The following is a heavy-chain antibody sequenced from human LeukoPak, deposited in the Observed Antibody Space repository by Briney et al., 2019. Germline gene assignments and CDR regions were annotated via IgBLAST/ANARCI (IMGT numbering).Heavy chain of an antibody. D-gene: IGHD6-19*01. V-gene: IGHV4-59*08. J-gene: IGHJ2*01. CDR2: VYYSGST. CDR3: ARHRDGSSDLFDL. Sequence: SETLSLTCIVSGGSISSYFWSWIRQPPGQGLEWIGYVYYSGSTNYNPSLKSRVTISIDTSKNRFSLKLSSVTAADTAVYYCARHRDGSSDLFDLWGRGTLVTVSS. CDR1: GGSISSYF.